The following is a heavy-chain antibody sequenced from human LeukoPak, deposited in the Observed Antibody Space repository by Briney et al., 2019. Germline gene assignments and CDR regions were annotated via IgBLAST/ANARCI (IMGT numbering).Heavy chain of an antibody. Sequence: EASVKVSCKASGYTFTSYSMNWVRQAPGQGLEYMGWINANTGNPTYAQGFTGRFVFSLDTSVSTAYLQISSLKAEDTAVYYCARDFPARDWFFDLWGRGTLVTVS. V-gene: IGHV7-4-1*02. CDR1: GYTFTSYS. J-gene: IGHJ2*01. CDR2: INANTGNP. CDR3: ARDFPARDWFFDL.